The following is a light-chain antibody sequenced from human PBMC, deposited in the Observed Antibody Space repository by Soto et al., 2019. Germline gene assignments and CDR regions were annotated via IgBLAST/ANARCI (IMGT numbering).Light chain of an antibody. J-gene: IGKJ1*01. CDR3: QQYNSYST. Sequence: DVRMTKSSSTLSGSVGDRVAITFRASQTISSWLAWYQQKPGKAPKLLIYDASSLESGVPSRFSGSGSGTEFTLTISSLQPDDFATYYCQQYNSYSTFGQGTKVDIK. V-gene: IGKV1-5*01. CDR1: QTISSW. CDR2: DAS.